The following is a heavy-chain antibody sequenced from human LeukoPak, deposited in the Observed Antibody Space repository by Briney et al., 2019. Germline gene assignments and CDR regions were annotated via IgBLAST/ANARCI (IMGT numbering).Heavy chain of an antibody. J-gene: IGHJ5*02. D-gene: IGHD3-3*01. Sequence: GGSLRLSCSASGFTFSNYAMHWVRQAPGKGLEYVSAISSNGDSTYYADSVKGRFIISRDNSKDSLSLQMSSLRPEDTAVYYCVKSASSFGANWFDPWGQGTLVTVSS. CDR3: VKSASSFGANWFDP. CDR2: ISSNGDST. V-gene: IGHV3-64D*09. CDR1: GFTFSNYA.